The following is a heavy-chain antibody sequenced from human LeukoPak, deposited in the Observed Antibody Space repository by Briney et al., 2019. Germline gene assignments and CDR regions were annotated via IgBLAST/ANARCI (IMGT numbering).Heavy chain of an antibody. CDR1: SGSISASSYY. CDR2: IYYSGTT. V-gene: IGHV4-39*01. J-gene: IGHJ4*02. Sequence: SETLSLTCTVSSGSISASSYYWGWIRQPPGKGLEWIATIYYSGTTYYNPSLKSRVTISVDTSKNQFSLNLRSVTAADTAVYYCARRGSGSRGDFDYWGQGTLVTVSS. D-gene: IGHD2-15*01. CDR3: ARRGSGSRGDFDY.